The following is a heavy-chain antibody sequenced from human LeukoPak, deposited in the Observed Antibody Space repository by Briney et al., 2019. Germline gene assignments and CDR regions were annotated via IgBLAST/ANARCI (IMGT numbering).Heavy chain of an antibody. V-gene: IGHV3-21*06. D-gene: IGHD3-16*01. Sequence: KPGGFLRLSCAASEFTFSHYAMTWVRKAPGKGLGWVSSINDVSGDIHYAESVKGRFTNSRDNAKNPLYLQTNSLRAEDTAVYYCARDTFHPGLIDCWGQGTLVTVSS. CDR2: INDVSGDI. J-gene: IGHJ4*02. CDR3: ARDTFHPGLIDC. CDR1: EFTFSHYA.